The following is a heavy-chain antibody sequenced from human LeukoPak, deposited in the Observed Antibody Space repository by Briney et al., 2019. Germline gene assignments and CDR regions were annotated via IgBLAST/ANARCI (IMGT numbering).Heavy chain of an antibody. CDR2: MNPNSGNT. CDR1: GYTFTSYD. V-gene: IGHV1-8*01. Sequence: ASVKVSCKASGYTFTSYDINWVRQATGQGLEWMGWMNPNSGNTGYAQKFQGRVTMTRNTSISTAYMELSSLRSEDTAVYYCARGFVVVVAATQSYYYGMDVWGQGTTVTVSS. D-gene: IGHD2-15*01. CDR3: ARGFVVVVAATQSYYYGMDV. J-gene: IGHJ6*02.